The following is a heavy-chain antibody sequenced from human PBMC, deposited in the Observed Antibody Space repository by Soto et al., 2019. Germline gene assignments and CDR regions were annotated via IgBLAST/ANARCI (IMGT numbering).Heavy chain of an antibody. CDR1: GGSISSYY. V-gene: IGHV4-59*05. CDR3: ARNLRYYDILTGYYSYYYYGMDV. D-gene: IGHD3-9*01. J-gene: IGHJ6*02. Sequence: SETLSLTCTVSGGSISSYYWSWIRQPPGKGLEWIGSIYYSGSTYYNPSLKSRVTISVDTSKNQFSLKLSSVTAADTAVYYCARNLRYYDILTGYYSYYYYGMDVWGQGTTVTVSS. CDR2: IYYSGST.